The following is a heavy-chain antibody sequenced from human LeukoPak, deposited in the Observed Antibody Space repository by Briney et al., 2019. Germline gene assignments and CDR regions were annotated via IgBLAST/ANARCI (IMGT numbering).Heavy chain of an antibody. Sequence: SETLSLTCTVSGGSISTSSYYWGWIRQPPGKGLEWIGSIYYSGSTYYTPSLKSRVTISLDTSKNQFSLKLSSVTAADTAVYHCASGSPFYGMDVWGQGTTVTVPS. CDR2: IYYSGST. J-gene: IGHJ6*02. CDR1: GGSISTSSYY. V-gene: IGHV4-39*07. CDR3: ASGSPFYGMDV. D-gene: IGHD6-25*01.